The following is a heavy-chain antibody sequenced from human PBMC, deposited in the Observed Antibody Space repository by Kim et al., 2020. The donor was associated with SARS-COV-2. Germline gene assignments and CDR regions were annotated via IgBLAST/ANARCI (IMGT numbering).Heavy chain of an antibody. D-gene: IGHD6-13*01. J-gene: IGHJ4*02. V-gene: IGHV1-69*13. Sequence: SVKVSCKASGGTFSSYAISWVRQAPGQGLEWMGGIIPIFGTANYAQKFQGRVTITADESTSTAYMELSSLRSEDTAVYYCARDLRAGNSSSPSDFDYWGQGTLVTVSS. CDR3: ARDLRAGNSSSPSDFDY. CDR1: GGTFSSYA. CDR2: IIPIFGTA.